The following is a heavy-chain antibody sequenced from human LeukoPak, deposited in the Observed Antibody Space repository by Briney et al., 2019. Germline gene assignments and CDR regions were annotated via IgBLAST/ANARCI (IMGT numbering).Heavy chain of an antibody. V-gene: IGHV4-38-2*02. CDR2: IYHSGST. D-gene: IGHD6-13*01. CDR1: GGSISSYY. Sequence: SETLSLTCTVSGGSISSYYWGWIRQPPGKGLEWIGSIYHSGSTYYNPSLKSRVTISVDTSKNQFSLKLSSVTAADTAVYYCARDWPGLIAAAGFCDYWGQGTLVTVSS. CDR3: ARDWPGLIAAAGFCDY. J-gene: IGHJ4*02.